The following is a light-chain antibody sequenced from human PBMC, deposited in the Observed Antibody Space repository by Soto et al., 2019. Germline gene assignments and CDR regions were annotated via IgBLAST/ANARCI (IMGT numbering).Light chain of an antibody. J-gene: IGLJ1*01. CDR1: SSDVAAYRY. CDR3: CSYAGSHTKYV. CDR2: DVT. V-gene: IGLV2-11*01. Sequence: QSALTQPRSVSGSPGQSVTISCTGTSSDVAAYRYVSWYQQHPGKAPKVIIYDVTQRPSGVPDRFSGPKSGNAASLTISGLQADDEADYYCCSYAGSHTKYVFGTGTKVTVL.